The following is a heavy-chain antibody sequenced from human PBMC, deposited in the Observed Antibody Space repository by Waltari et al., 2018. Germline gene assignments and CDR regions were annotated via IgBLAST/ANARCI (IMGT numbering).Heavy chain of an antibody. CDR1: GGTFSSYA. J-gene: IGHJ4*02. CDR2: NIPIFGTA. CDR3: ARVVAAIGVPDY. D-gene: IGHD2-15*01. Sequence: QVQLVQSGAEVKKPGSSVKVSCKASGGTFSSYAISWVRQAPGQGLEWMGGNIPIFGTANSAHKVQGRVTITADESTSTAYMELSSLRSEDTAVYYCARVVAAIGVPDYWGQGTLVTVSS. V-gene: IGHV1-69*13.